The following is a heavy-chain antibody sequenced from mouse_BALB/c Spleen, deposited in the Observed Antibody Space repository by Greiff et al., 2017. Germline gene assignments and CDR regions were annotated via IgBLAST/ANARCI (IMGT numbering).Heavy chain of an antibody. CDR1: GFTFSSYG. Sequence: EVQRVESGGDLVKPGGSLKLSCAASGFTFSSYGMSWVRQTPDKRLEWVATISSGGSYTYYPDSVKGRFTISRDNAKNTLYLQMSSLKSEDTAMYYCARRDGSGYAMDYWGQGTSVTVSS. CDR3: ARRDGSGYAMDY. V-gene: IGHV5-6*01. CDR2: ISSGGSYT. J-gene: IGHJ4*01. D-gene: IGHD1-1*01.